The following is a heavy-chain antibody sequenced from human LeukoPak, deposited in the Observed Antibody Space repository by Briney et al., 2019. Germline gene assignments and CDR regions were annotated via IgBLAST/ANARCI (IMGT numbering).Heavy chain of an antibody. CDR1: GGSISSYY. J-gene: IGHJ3*02. Sequence: SETLSLTCTVSGGSISSYYWSWIRQPPGKGLEWIGYIYYSGSTNYNPPLKSRVTISVDTSKNQFSLKLSSVTAADTAVYYCARAGGYYDSSGYYLHAFDIWGQGTMVTVSS. D-gene: IGHD3-22*01. V-gene: IGHV4-59*08. CDR2: IYYSGST. CDR3: ARAGGYYDSSGYYLHAFDI.